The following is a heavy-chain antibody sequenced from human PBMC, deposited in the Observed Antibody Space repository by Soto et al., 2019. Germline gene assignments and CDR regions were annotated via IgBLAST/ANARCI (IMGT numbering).Heavy chain of an antibody. D-gene: IGHD2-2*01. J-gene: IGHJ4*02. CDR1: ELTFTSYW. Sequence: GGPLRLSCAASELTFTSYWTHCVRQAPGKGLVWVSRINSDGSSTSYADSVKGRFTISRDNAKNTLYLQMNSLRAEDTAVYYCAREGDPYCSRTSGQRPFVSWGQGTLVTVS. CDR3: AREGDPYCSRTSGQRPFVS. V-gene: IGHV3-74*01. CDR2: INSDGSST.